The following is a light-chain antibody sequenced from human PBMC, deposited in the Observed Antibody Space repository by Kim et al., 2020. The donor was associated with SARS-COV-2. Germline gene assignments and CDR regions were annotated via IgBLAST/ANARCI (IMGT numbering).Light chain of an antibody. V-gene: IGLV3-19*01. J-gene: IGLJ2*01. Sequence: SYELTQDPAVSVAWGQTVRITCQGDSLRSYYATWYQQKPGQAPIVVIYGKNNRPSGIPDRFSGSSSGNTASLTITGTQAGDEADYYCNSRDSNDNVVFGGGTQLTVL. CDR3: NSRDSNDNVV. CDR2: GKN. CDR1: SLRSYY.